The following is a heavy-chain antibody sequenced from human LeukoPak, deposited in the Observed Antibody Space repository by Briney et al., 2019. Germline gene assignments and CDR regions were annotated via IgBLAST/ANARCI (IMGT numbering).Heavy chain of an antibody. V-gene: IGHV4-30-4*08. CDR2: IYYSGST. Sequence: SETLSLTCTVSGGSISSGDYYWRWIRQPPGTGLEWIGYIYYSGSTYYNPSLKSRVTISVDTSKNQFSLKLSSVTAADTAVYYCARDHGGWPDYWGQGTLVTVSS. CDR3: ARDHGGWPDY. CDR1: GGSISSGDYY. D-gene: IGHD6-19*01. J-gene: IGHJ4*02.